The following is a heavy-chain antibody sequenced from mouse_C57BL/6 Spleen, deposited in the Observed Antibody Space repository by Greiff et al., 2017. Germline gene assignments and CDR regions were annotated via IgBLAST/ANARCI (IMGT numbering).Heavy chain of an antibody. V-gene: IGHV1-7*01. CDR1: GYTFTSYW. Sequence: QVQLQQSGAELAKPGASVKLSCKASGYTFTSYWLHWVKQRPGQGLEWIGYINPSSGYTKYNQKFKDKATLTADKYSSTAYMQLSSLTYEDSAVYYCARRGTVVAPYYYAMDYWGQGTSVTVSS. D-gene: IGHD1-1*01. CDR3: ARRGTVVAPYYYAMDY. CDR2: INPSSGYT. J-gene: IGHJ4*01.